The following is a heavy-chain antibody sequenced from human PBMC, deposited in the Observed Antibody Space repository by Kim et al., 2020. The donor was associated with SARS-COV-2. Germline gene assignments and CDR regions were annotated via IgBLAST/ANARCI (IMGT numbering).Heavy chain of an antibody. CDR3: ARGLPRLDFDY. Sequence: SETLSLTCTVSGGSISSGDYYWSWIRQPPGKGLEWIGYIYYSGSTYYNPSLKSRVTISVDTSKNQFSLKLSFVTAADTAVYYCARGLPRLDFDYWGQGTLVTVSS. CDR1: GGSISSGDYY. CDR2: IYYSGST. D-gene: IGHD2-21*01. V-gene: IGHV4-30-4*01. J-gene: IGHJ4*02.